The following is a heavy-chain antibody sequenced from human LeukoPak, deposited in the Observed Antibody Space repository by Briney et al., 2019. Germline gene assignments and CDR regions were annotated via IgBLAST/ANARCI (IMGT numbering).Heavy chain of an antibody. Sequence: PSETLSLTCTVSGGSIGSYYWSWIRQPPGKGLEWIGYIYNSGSTNYNPSLKSRVTISVDTSKNQFSLKLSSVTAADTAVYHCARDFRGGYGWFDPWGQGTLVTVSS. D-gene: IGHD5-12*01. CDR2: IYNSGST. V-gene: IGHV4-59*01. CDR3: ARDFRGGYGWFDP. CDR1: GGSIGSYY. J-gene: IGHJ5*02.